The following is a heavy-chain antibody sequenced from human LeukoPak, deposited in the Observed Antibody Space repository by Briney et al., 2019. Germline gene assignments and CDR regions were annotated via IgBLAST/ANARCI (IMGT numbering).Heavy chain of an antibody. CDR1: GFTFSSYS. J-gene: IGHJ2*01. D-gene: IGHD5-24*01. V-gene: IGHV3-21*01. Sequence: PGGSLRLSCAASGFTFSSYSMNWVRQAPGKGLEWVSSISSSSSYIYYADSVKGRFTISKDNAKNSLYLQMNSLRAEDTAVYYCARDLEDWYFDLWGRGTLVTVSS. CDR2: ISSSSSYI. CDR3: ARDLEDWYFDL.